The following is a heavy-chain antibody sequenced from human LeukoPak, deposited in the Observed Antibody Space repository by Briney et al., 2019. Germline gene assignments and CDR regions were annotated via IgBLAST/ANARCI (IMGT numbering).Heavy chain of an antibody. V-gene: IGHV4-59*01. Sequence: PSETLSLTCTVSGGSISSYYWSWIRQPPGKGLEWIGYIYYSGSTNYNPSLKSRVTISVDTSKNQFSLKLSSVTAADTAVYYCARGRYYDFRSGHLEFDPWGQGTLVTVSS. D-gene: IGHD3-3*01. CDR3: ARGRYYDFRSGHLEFDP. J-gene: IGHJ5*02. CDR2: IYYSGST. CDR1: GGSISSYY.